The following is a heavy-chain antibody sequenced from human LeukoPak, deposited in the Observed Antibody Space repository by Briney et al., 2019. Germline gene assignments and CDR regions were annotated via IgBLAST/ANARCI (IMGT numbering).Heavy chain of an antibody. CDR1: GGSISSSN. CDR3: AKGGKWDVTPFEF. V-gene: IGHV3-23*01. D-gene: IGHD1-26*01. J-gene: IGHJ4*02. Sequence: PSGTLSLTCAVSGGSISSSNWWSWVRQPPGKGLEWVSTISGGGGSTYYADSVKGRFTISRDNSKNTLYLQVNSLRAEDTAVYYCAKGGKWDVTPFEFWGQGTLVTVSP. CDR2: ISGGGGST.